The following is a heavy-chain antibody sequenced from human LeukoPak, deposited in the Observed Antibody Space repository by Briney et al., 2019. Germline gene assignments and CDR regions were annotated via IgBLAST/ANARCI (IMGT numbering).Heavy chain of an antibody. CDR3: ARDSRRYSSSWYENYFDY. CDR2: IYTSGST. CDR1: GGSISSGSYY. J-gene: IGHJ4*01. V-gene: IGHV4-61*02. Sequence: SQTLSLTCTVSGGSISSGSYYWSWIRQPAGKGLEWIGRIYTSGSTNYNPSLKSRVTISVDTSKNQFSLKLSSVTAADTAVYYCARDSRRYSSSWYENYFDYWGQGTLVTVSS. D-gene: IGHD6-13*01.